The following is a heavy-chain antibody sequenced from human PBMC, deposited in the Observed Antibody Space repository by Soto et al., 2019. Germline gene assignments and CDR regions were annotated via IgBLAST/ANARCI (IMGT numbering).Heavy chain of an antibody. D-gene: IGHD2-21*02. J-gene: IGHJ4*02. CDR2: IYYSGST. CDR1: GGSVSSGSYY. CDR3: ATARGDRCYDY. Sequence: SETLSLTCTVSGGSVSSGSYYWSWIRQPPGKGLEWIGYIYYSGSTNYNPSLKSRVTISVDTSKNQFSLKLSSVNAADPAVYSCATARGDRCYDYWGQGTLVTVSS. V-gene: IGHV4-61*01.